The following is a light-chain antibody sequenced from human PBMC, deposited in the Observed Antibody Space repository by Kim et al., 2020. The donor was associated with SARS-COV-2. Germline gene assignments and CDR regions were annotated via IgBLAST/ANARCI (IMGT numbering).Light chain of an antibody. V-gene: IGKV1-33*01. Sequence: ASVGNRVTITCQARQDISNYLNWYQQKPGKAPKLLIYDASNLETGVPSRFSGSGSGTDFTFTISSLEPEDIATYYCQQYDNLPITFGQGTRLEIK. CDR1: QDISNY. J-gene: IGKJ5*01. CDR3: QQYDNLPIT. CDR2: DAS.